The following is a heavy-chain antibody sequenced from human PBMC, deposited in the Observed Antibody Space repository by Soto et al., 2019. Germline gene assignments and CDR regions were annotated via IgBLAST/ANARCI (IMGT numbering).Heavy chain of an antibody. CDR3: ARDLPRLQSSFWSDP. V-gene: IGHV1-3*01. CDR2: INAGNGNT. J-gene: IGHJ5*02. D-gene: IGHD4-4*01. Sequence: QVQLVQSGAEVKKPGASVKVSCKASGYTFTSYAMHWVRQAPGQRLEWMGWINAGNGNTKYSQKFQGRVTITRDTSASTAYKELSSLRSEDTAVYYCARDLPRLQSSFWSDPWGQGTLVTVSS. CDR1: GYTFTSYA.